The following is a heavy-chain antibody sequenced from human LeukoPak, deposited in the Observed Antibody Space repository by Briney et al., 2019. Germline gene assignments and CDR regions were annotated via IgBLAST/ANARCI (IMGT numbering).Heavy chain of an antibody. J-gene: IGHJ6*03. CDR3: ARHGGYSSSWYGDYYYYYMDV. V-gene: IGHV4-39*01. D-gene: IGHD6-13*01. Sequence: SETLSLTCTVSGDSISSTNYYWGWIRQPPGKGLEWIGSIYYSGSTFNNPSLKSRVTISVDTSENQFSLKLTSVTAADTAVYYCARHGGYSSSWYGDYYYYYMDVWGKGTTVTISS. CDR1: GDSISSTNYY. CDR2: IYYSGST.